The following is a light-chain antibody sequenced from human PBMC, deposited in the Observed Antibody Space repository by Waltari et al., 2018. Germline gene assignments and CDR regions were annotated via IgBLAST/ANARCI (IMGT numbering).Light chain of an antibody. V-gene: IGKV1-NL1*01. J-gene: IGKJ1*01. CDR1: ENIVNS. Sequence: IQMTQTLSFPSEAVGNRATISCLASENIVNSLAWYQQNPGKAPKLLLYDASSLESGVPSRFSGSGSGTDFTLTISSLQPGDFATYYCQQYYSSPRTFGLGTRVEIK. CDR2: DAS. CDR3: QQYYSSPRT.